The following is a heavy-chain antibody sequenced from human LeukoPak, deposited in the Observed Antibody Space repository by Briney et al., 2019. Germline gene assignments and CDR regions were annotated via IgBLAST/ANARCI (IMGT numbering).Heavy chain of an antibody. CDR1: GGSIRSFF. Sequence: KPSETLSLTCTVSGGSIRSFFWSGLRQPPGKPLEWLGHIYHTGSTNYNPSFKSRLTISVDMSKNLFSLKLTSLTSADTAVYYCARSPLRRGDAFDIWGQGTMVTVSS. CDR3: ARSPLRRGDAFDI. CDR2: IYHTGST. V-gene: IGHV4-59*01. J-gene: IGHJ3*02.